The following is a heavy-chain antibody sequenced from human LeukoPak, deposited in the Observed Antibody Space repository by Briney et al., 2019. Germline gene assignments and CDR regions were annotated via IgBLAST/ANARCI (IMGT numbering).Heavy chain of an antibody. D-gene: IGHD6-19*01. Sequence: GGSLRLSCAASGFTFSSYGIHWVRQAPGKGLEWVAVISYDGSNKYYAESVKGRFTISRDNSKNTLYLQMNSLRAEDTAVYYCAKDRGWPIDYWGQGTLVTVSS. CDR3: AKDRGWPIDY. V-gene: IGHV3-30*18. CDR1: GFTFSSYG. CDR2: ISYDGSNK. J-gene: IGHJ4*02.